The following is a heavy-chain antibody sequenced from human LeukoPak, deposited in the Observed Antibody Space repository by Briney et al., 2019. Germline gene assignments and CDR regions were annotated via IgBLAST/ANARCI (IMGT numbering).Heavy chain of an antibody. CDR2: MNPNSGNT. D-gene: IGHD2-2*01. CDR3: ALIPSFQVVPADY. V-gene: IGHV1-8*03. J-gene: IGHJ4*02. CDR1: GYTFTSYD. Sequence: GASVKVSCKASGYTFTSYDINWVRQATGQGLEWMGWMNPNSGNTGYAQKFQGRGTITRNTSISTAYMELSSLRSEDTAVYYCALIPSFQVVPADYWGQGTLVTVSS.